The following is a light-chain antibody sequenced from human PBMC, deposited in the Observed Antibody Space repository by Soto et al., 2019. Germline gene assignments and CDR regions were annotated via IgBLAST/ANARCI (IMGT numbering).Light chain of an antibody. J-gene: IGKJ1*01. Sequence: DIQMTQSPSTLSGSVGDRVTITCRASQTISSWLAWYQQKPGKAPQLLINVASTLQSGVPSRFSGSGSGTEFTLTISSLQPEDFATYYCQQLNSYPQTFGQGTKVDIK. V-gene: IGKV1-5*01. CDR2: VAS. CDR3: QQLNSYPQT. CDR1: QTISSW.